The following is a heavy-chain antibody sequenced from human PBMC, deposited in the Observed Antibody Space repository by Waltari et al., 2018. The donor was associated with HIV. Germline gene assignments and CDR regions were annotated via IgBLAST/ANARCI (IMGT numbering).Heavy chain of an antibody. V-gene: IGHV3-30*18. CDR2: ISYDGSNK. D-gene: IGHD3-10*01. CDR3: AKDDYYGSGRTPAY. J-gene: IGHJ4*02. Sequence: QVQLVESGGGVVQPGRSLRLSCAASGFTFSRYGMHWVRQAPGKGLEWVAVISYDGSNKYYADSVKGRFTISRDNSKNTLYLQMNSLRAEDTAVYYCAKDDYYGSGRTPAYWGQGTLVTVSS. CDR1: GFTFSRYG.